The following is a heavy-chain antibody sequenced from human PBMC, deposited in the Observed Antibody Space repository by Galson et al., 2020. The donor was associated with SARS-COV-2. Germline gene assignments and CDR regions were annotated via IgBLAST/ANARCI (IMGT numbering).Heavy chain of an antibody. Sequence: SETLSLTCTVSGGSVSSGSYYWSWIRQPPGKGLEWIGYSYYSGSTNYNPSLKSRVTMSLDTSKNQFSLKLSSVTAADTAVYYCAREGVAAAGTLIDGLDIWGQGTMVTVSS. CDR2: SYYSGST. D-gene: IGHD6-13*01. CDR1: GGSVSSGSYY. CDR3: AREGVAAAGTLIDGLDI. J-gene: IGHJ3*02. V-gene: IGHV4-61*01.